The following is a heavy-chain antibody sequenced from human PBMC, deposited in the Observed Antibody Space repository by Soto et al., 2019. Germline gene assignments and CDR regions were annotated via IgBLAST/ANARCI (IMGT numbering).Heavy chain of an antibody. J-gene: IGHJ6*02. Sequence: ASVKVSCKASGYTFTSYGISWVRQAPGQGLEWMGWISAYNGNTNYAQKLQGRVTMTTDTSTSTAYMELRSLRSDDTAVYYCARDTQQWLVQGGYYYYYGMDVWGQGTTVTVSS. CDR2: ISAYNGNT. V-gene: IGHV1-18*01. CDR3: ARDTQQWLVQGGYYYYYGMDV. CDR1: GYTFTSYG. D-gene: IGHD6-19*01.